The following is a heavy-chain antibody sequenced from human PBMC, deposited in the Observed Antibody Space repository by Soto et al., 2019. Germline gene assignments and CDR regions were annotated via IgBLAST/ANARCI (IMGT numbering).Heavy chain of an antibody. D-gene: IGHD3-10*01. CDR3: TRAYGAETFDF. J-gene: IGHJ5*01. CDR2: MNPNSGNT. CDR1: GYTFTSYG. Sequence: ASVKVSCKASGYTFTSYGIHWVRQAPGHGLEWMGWMNPNSGNTGYAQNFRGRVTMTQNTAIGTAYMELSSLRSDDTATYYCTRAYGAETFDFWGQGTRVTVSS. V-gene: IGHV1-8*02.